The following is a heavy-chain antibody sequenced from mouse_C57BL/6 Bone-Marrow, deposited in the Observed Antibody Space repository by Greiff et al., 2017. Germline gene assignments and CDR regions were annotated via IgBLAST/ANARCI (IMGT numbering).Heavy chain of an antibody. CDR1: GYTFTSYW. Sequence: VQLQQPGAELVKPGASVKMSCTASGYTFTSYWITWVKQRPGQGLEWIGDLSPGSGSTNYNEKFKSKATLTVDTSSSTAYMQLSSLTSEDSAVYYCARGGGYYVRYFDDWGQGTTLTVSS. D-gene: IGHD2-3*01. CDR2: LSPGSGST. J-gene: IGHJ2*01. V-gene: IGHV1-55*01. CDR3: ARGGGYYVRYFDD.